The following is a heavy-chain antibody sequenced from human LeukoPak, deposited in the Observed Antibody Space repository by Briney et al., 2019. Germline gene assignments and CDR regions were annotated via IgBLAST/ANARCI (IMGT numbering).Heavy chain of an antibody. V-gene: IGHV5-51*01. CDR1: GYSFTSYW. D-gene: IGHD3-16*02. Sequence: GEFLKISCKGSGYSFTSYWIGWVRQMPGKGLEWMGIIYPGDSDTRYSPSFQGQVTISADKSISTAYLQWSSLKASDTAMYYCARQARTQISSYYMDVWGKGTTVTVSS. CDR2: IYPGDSDT. CDR3: ARQARTQISSYYMDV. J-gene: IGHJ6*03.